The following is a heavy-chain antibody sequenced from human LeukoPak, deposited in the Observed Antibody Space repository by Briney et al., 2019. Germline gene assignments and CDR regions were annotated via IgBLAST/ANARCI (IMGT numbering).Heavy chain of an antibody. J-gene: IGHJ4*02. CDR3: ARNRMTTYDY. CDR2: IYSSGNT. V-gene: IGHV4-59*01. CDR1: GDSISSSY. D-gene: IGHD4-11*01. Sequence: SETLPLTCTVSGDSISSSYWSWIRQPPGRGLEWIGCIYSSGNTNYNPSLKGRVTISVDTSKHQFSLKLTSVTAADTAVYYCARNRMTTYDYWGQGTLVTVSS.